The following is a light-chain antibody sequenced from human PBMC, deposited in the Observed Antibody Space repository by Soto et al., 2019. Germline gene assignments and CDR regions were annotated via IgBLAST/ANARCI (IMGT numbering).Light chain of an antibody. Sequence: QSVLTQPASVSGSPGQSITISCTGTSSDVGSYNYVAWYQQHPGKAPKLIIYDVSNRPSGVSNRFSGSKSGNTAILTISGLXADDEADYYCISYTSSSPFVVFGGGTKLTVL. CDR2: DVS. CDR3: ISYTSSSPFVV. J-gene: IGLJ2*01. CDR1: SSDVGSYNY. V-gene: IGLV2-14*03.